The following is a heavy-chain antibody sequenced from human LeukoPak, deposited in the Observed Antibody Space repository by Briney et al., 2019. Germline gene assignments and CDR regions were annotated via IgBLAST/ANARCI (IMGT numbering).Heavy chain of an antibody. CDR2: ISSSSSYI. V-gene: IGHV3-21*01. J-gene: IGHJ4*02. CDR3: ARGFPRGDYGIEF. CDR1: GFTFSSYS. Sequence: GGSLRLSCAASGFTFSSYSMNWVRQAPGKGLEWVSSISSSSSYIHYADSVKGRFTISRDNAKNSLYLQMDSLRAEDTAVYYCARGFPRGDYGIEFWGQGTLVTVSS. D-gene: IGHD4-17*01.